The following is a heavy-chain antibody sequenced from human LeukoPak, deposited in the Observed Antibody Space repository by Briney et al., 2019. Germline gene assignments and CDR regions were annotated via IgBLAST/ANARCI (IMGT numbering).Heavy chain of an antibody. CDR2: IWFDGSNQ. CDR1: GFILTSQG. D-gene: IGHD6-13*01. Sequence: GRSLRLSCAACGFILTSQGMHGVRQAPGKGLEWVAVIWFDGSNQFYADSVKGRFTISRDNSKNTLYLQMNSLRAEDTAVYYCARGPYSSTWYYFEYWGQGTLVTVSS. CDR3: ARGPYSSTWYYFEY. J-gene: IGHJ4*02. V-gene: IGHV3-33*01.